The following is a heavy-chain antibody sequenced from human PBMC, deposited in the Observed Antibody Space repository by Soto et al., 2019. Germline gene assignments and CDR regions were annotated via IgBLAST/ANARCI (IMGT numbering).Heavy chain of an antibody. V-gene: IGHV1-46*03. CDR2: INPSGGST. D-gene: IGHD6-19*01. Sequence: EASVKVSCKASGYTFTSYYMHWVRQAPGQGLEWMGIINPSGGSTSYAQKFQGRVTMTRDTSTSTVYMELSSLRSEDTAVYYCARVPLPGLGIAVAGTGSYWGQGTLVTVS. J-gene: IGHJ4*02. CDR3: ARVPLPGLGIAVAGTGSY. CDR1: GYTFTSYY.